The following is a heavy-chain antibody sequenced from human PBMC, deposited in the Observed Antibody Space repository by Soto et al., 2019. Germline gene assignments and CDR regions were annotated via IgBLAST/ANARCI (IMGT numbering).Heavy chain of an antibody. CDR1: GYSFTSYW. J-gene: IGHJ5*02. CDR2: IYPGDSDT. Sequence: GESLKISCKGPGYSFTSYWIGWVRQMPGKGLEWMGIIYPGDSDTRYSPSFQGQVTISADKSISTAYLQWSSLKASDTAMYYCARQRITGTTGREGWFDPWGQGTLVTVSS. V-gene: IGHV5-51*01. D-gene: IGHD1-7*01. CDR3: ARQRITGTTGREGWFDP.